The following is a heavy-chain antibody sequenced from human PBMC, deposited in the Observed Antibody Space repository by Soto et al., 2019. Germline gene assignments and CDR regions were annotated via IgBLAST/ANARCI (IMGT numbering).Heavy chain of an antibody. D-gene: IGHD3-22*01. CDR2: INPNSGGT. CDR1: GYTFTGYY. CDR3: ARYYYDSSGYPEAFDI. Sequence: ASVKVSCKASGYTFTGYYMHWVRQAPGQGLEWMGWINPNSGGTNYAQKFQGRVTMTTDTSTSTAYMELRSLRSDDTAVYYCARYYYDSSGYPEAFDIWGQGTMVTVSS. V-gene: IGHV1-2*02. J-gene: IGHJ3*02.